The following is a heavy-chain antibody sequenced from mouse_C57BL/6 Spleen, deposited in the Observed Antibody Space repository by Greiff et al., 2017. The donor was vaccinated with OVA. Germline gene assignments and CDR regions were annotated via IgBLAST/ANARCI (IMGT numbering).Heavy chain of an antibody. CDR2: INPNNGGT. CDR3: AAIYYDYDYWYFDV. V-gene: IGHV1-22*01. Sequence: SGPELVKPGASVKMSCKASGYTFTDYNMHWVKQSHGKSLEWIGYINPNNGGTSYNQKFKGKATLTVNKSSSTAYMELRSLTSEDSAVYYCAAIYYDYDYWYFDVWGTGTTVTVSS. J-gene: IGHJ1*03. D-gene: IGHD2-4*01. CDR1: GYTFTDYN.